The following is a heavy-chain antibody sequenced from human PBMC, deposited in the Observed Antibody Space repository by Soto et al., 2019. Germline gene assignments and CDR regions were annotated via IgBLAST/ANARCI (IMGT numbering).Heavy chain of an antibody. CDR2: IYNSGST. D-gene: IGHD3-3*01. J-gene: IGHJ6*02. V-gene: IGHV4-30-4*01. Sequence: SATLSLTCTVSGGSISSGDYYWSWIRQPPGKGLEWIGYIYNSGSTYYNPSLKSRVTISVDTSKNQFSLKLSSVTAADTAVYYCARDRVTLFGVVNNGPQTHYYYYGMDVWGQGTTVTVSS. CDR3: ARDRVTLFGVVNNGPQTHYYYYGMDV. CDR1: GGSISSGDYY.